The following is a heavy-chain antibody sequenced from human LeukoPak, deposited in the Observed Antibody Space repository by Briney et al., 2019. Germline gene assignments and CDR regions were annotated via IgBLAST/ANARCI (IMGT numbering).Heavy chain of an antibody. CDR2: IYYSGST. J-gene: IGHJ4*02. CDR1: GGSISSGDYY. D-gene: IGHD5-18*01. CDR3: ARREFTYGYFDY. V-gene: IGHV4-30-4*08. Sequence: SETLSLTCTVSGGSISSGDYYWSWIRQPPGKGLEWIGYIYYSGSTYYNPSLKSRVTISVDTSKNQFSLKLSSVTAADTAVYYCARREFTYGYFDYWGQGTLVTVSS.